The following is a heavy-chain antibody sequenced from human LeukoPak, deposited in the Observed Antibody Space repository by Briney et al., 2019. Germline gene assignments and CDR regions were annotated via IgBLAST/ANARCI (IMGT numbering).Heavy chain of an antibody. D-gene: IGHD3-10*01. CDR2: ISSSGSTI. V-gene: IGHV3-48*03. J-gene: IGHJ3*02. Sequence: GGSLRLSCAASGFTFSSYEMNWVRQAPGKGLEWVSYISSSGSTIYYADSVKGRFTISRDSAKNSLYLQMNSLRAEDTAVYYCARESRRGAFDIWGQGTMITVSS. CDR3: ARESRRGAFDI. CDR1: GFTFSSYE.